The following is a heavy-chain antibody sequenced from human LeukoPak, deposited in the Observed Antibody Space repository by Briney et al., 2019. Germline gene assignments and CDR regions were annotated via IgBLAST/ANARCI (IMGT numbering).Heavy chain of an antibody. J-gene: IGHJ3*02. V-gene: IGHV1-69*04. Sequence: SVKVSWKAAGVTFSSYAISWVRQAPGQGLEWMGRIIPILGIANYAQKFQGRVTITADKSTSTAYMELSSLRSEDTAVYYCARDRPGGQYAFDIWGQGTMVTVSS. D-gene: IGHD2-8*02. CDR2: IIPILGIA. CDR3: ARDRPGGQYAFDI. CDR1: GVTFSSYA.